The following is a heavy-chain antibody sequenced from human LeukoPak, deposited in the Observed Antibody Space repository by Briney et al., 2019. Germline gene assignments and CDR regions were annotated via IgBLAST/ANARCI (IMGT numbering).Heavy chain of an antibody. Sequence: GGSLRLSCAASGFSFSSYSMNWVRQAPGKGLEFVSAISRNGRNTYYGNSVKGRFTISRDISKNTLHLQMGSLGPEDMAVYYCARVDSGSACASWGQGILVTVSS. V-gene: IGHV3-64*01. CDR1: GFSFSSYS. CDR3: ARVDSGSACAS. CDR2: ISRNGRNT. J-gene: IGHJ1*01. D-gene: IGHD6-19*01.